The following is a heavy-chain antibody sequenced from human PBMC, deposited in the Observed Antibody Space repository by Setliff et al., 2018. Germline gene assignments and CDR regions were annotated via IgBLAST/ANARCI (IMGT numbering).Heavy chain of an antibody. Sequence: PGGSLRLSCAASGFTFSSHGMHWVRQAPGKGLEWVAFIQYDGNNKYYADSVKGRFTISRDNCKNTLYLQMNSLRVEDTAVYYCSRDMVVSGLTTQLDYWGQGTLVTVFS. CDR3: SRDMVVSGLTTQLDY. V-gene: IGHV3-30*02. CDR2: IQYDGNNK. D-gene: IGHD2-15*01. CDR1: GFTFSSHG. J-gene: IGHJ4*02.